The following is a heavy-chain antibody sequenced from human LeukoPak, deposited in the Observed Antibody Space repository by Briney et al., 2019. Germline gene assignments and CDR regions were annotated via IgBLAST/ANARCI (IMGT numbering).Heavy chain of an antibody. J-gene: IGHJ5*02. D-gene: IGHD3-9*01. CDR1: GGSISSGGYY. CDR2: IYYSGST. Sequence: SQTLSLTCTVSGGSISSGGYYWSWIRQHPGKGLEWIGYIYYSGSTYYNPSLKSRVTISVDTSKNQFSLKLGSVTAADTAVYYCARVAYFDWLSMNWFDPWGQGTLVTVSS. V-gene: IGHV4-31*03. CDR3: ARVAYFDWLSMNWFDP.